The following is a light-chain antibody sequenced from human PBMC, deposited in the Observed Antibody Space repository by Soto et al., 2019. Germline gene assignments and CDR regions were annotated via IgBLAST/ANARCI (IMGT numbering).Light chain of an antibody. V-gene: IGLV2-11*01. J-gene: IGLJ2*01. CDR2: DVS. CDR1: NSDVASYKS. Sequence: QSALTQSRSMSGFPGQSVTISCTGTNSDVASYKSVSWFQQHPGKAPRLMIFDVSERPSGVPDRFSGSKSGNTASLTISGLQAEDEDDYYCCSYAGSYTLVFGGGTKVTVL. CDR3: CSYAGSYTLV.